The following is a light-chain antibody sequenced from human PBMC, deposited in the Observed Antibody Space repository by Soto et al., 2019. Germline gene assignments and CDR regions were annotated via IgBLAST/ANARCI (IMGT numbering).Light chain of an antibody. CDR2: GAS. V-gene: IGKV1-33*01. Sequence: DIQMTQSPSSLSASVGARVSITCQASQDIRTSLSWFQQKPGRAPRLLIYGASYLETGLPSRFRGSGSGTDFTFTISSLQPEYIATYYCQHYHNLPPFTFGPGTRVDVK. J-gene: IGKJ3*01. CDR1: QDIRTS. CDR3: QHYHNLPPFT.